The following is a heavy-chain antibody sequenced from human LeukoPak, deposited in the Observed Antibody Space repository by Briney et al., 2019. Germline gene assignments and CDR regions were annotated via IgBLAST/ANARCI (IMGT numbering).Heavy chain of an antibody. CDR2: ISSGSIYI. CDR1: GFTFSIYS. D-gene: IGHD3-22*01. V-gene: IGHV3-21*04. CDR3: AKDLYRAVFITTSYAFDI. J-gene: IGHJ3*02. Sequence: GGSLRLSCAASGFTFSIYSMNWVRQAPGKGLEWVSSISSGSIYIYYADSVKGRFTISRDNSKNTLYLHMNSLRAEDTALYYCAKDLYRAVFITTSYAFDIWGQGTMVTVSS.